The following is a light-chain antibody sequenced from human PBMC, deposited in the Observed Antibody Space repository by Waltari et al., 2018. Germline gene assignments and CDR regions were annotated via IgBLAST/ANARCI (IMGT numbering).Light chain of an antibody. J-gene: IGKJ5*01. V-gene: IGKV3-20*01. CDR2: GAS. CDR1: QSISSDF. CDR3: QQYTSSPFT. Sequence: EIVLTQSPGTLSLSPGERASLSCRPSQSISSDFFAWYQHKLGQAPRLLIYGASIRASDIPDRFSGSGSGTDFTLTIRRLEPEDFAVYYCQQYTSSPFTFGQGTRLEIK.